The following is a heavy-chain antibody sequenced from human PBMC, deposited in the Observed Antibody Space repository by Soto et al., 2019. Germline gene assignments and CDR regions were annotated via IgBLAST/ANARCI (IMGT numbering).Heavy chain of an antibody. D-gene: IGHD4-17*01. CDR1: GGSFSGYY. J-gene: IGHJ4*02. CDR3: ARGRPVTATVTTWVYYFDY. CDR2: INHSGST. V-gene: IGHV4-34*01. Sequence: SETLSLTCAVYGGSFSGYYWSWIRQPPGKGLEWIGEINHSGSTNYNPSLKSRVTISVDTSKNQFSLKLSSVTAADTAVYYCARGRPVTATVTTWVYYFDYWGQGTLVTVSS.